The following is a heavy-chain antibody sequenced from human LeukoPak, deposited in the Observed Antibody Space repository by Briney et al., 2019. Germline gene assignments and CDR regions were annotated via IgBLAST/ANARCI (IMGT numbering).Heavy chain of an antibody. CDR2: MNPNSGNT. J-gene: IGHJ5*02. D-gene: IGHD2-21*02. V-gene: IGHV1-8*02. CDR1: GYTFTSYY. Sequence: ASVKVSCKASGYTFTSYYMHWVRQATGQGLEWMGWMNPNSGNTGYAQKFQGRVTMTRNTSISTAYMELSSLRSEDTAVYYCARGPLTSCCWFDPWGQGTLVTVSS. CDR3: ARGPLTSCCWFDP.